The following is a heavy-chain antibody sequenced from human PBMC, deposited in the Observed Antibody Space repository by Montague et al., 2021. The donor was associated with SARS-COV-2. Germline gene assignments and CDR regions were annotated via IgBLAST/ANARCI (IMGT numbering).Heavy chain of an antibody. CDR1: VGSISSSSYY. Sequence: SETLSLTCTVSVGSISSSSYYWGWIRHPPGPVLEWIGSIYYSGSTYYNPSLKSRVTISVDTSKNQFSLKLSSVTAADTAVYYCARDYGDYGSGYYYGLDVWGQGTTVTVSS. CDR3: ARDYGDYGSGYYYGLDV. J-gene: IGHJ6*02. D-gene: IGHD4-17*01. V-gene: IGHV4-39*07. CDR2: IYYSGST.